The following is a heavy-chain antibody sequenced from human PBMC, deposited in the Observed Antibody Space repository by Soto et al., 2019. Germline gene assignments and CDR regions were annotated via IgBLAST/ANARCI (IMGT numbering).Heavy chain of an antibody. CDR2: IYYSGST. J-gene: IGHJ4*02. CDR1: GGSISSYY. Sequence: AXXTLSLPCSVSGGSISSYYWRWIPQPPGKGLEWIGYIYYSGSTNYNPSLKSRVTISVDTSKNQFSLQLNSVTPEDTAVYYCARDPAVAGERVANDDYWGQGTLVTVSS. CDR3: ARDPAVAGERVANDDY. V-gene: IGHV4-59*12. D-gene: IGHD6-19*01.